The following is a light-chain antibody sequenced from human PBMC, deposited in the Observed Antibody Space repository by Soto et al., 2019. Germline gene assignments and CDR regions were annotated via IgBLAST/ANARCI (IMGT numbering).Light chain of an antibody. J-gene: IGKJ1*01. CDR3: QQYAAYSWT. V-gene: IGKV1-5*03. CDR1: QNVKWW. CDR2: EAS. Sequence: GDRVTITCRASQNVKWWLAWYQQKPGKAPKLLIYEASTLERGVPSRFGGSGSGTQFTLTIGSLQSDDFGTYYCQQYAAYSWTFGPGTKVDI.